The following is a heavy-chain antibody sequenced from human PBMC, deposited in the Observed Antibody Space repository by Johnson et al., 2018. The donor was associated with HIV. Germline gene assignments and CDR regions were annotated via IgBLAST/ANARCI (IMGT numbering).Heavy chain of an antibody. CDR1: GFTFSSYW. J-gene: IGHJ3*02. CDR3: AREPSIAAAGGDGAFDI. V-gene: IGHV3-74*01. CDR2: INSDGSST. D-gene: IGHD6-13*01. Sequence: VQLVESGGGLVQPGGSLKLSCAASGFTFSSYWMHRVRQAPGKGLVWVSRINSDGSSTSYADSVKGRITISRDNAKNTLYLQMNSLRAEDTAVYYCAREPSIAAAGGDGAFDIWGRGTMLTVSS.